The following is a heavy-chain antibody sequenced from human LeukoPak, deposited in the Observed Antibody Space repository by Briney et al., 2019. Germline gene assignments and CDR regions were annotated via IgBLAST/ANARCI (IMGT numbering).Heavy chain of an antibody. V-gene: IGHV4-59*01. CDR2: IYYTGST. CDR1: GGSISSYY. J-gene: IGHJ4*02. D-gene: IGHD6-25*01. CDR3: ARGSEAAPGTFDY. Sequence: TETLSLTCTVSGGSISSYYWSWIRQPPGKGLEWIGYIYYTGSTDYNPSLKSRVAISVDTSKNQFSLKLSSVTAADTAVYYCARGSEAAPGTFDYWGQGTLVTVSS.